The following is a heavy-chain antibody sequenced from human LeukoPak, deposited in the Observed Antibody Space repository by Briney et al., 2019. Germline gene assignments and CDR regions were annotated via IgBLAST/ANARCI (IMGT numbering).Heavy chain of an antibody. J-gene: IGHJ6*02. D-gene: IGHD4-17*01. CDR3: TRDLSYGAQKGYYYGMDV. CDR1: GFTFGDYA. V-gene: IGHV3-49*04. CDR2: IRSKAYGGTT. Sequence: GGSLRLSCTASGFTFGDYAMSWVRQAPGKGLEWVGFIRSKAYGGTTEYAASVNGRFTISRDDSKSIAYLQMNSLKTEDTAVYYCTRDLSYGAQKGYYYGMDVWGQGTTVTVSS.